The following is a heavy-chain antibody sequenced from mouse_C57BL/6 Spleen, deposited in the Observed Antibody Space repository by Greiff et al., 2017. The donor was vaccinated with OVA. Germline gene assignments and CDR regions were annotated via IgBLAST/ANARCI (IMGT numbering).Heavy chain of an antibody. CDR3: ARPYSRTWFAY. CDR1: GYTFTSYW. V-gene: IGHV1-50*01. J-gene: IGHJ3*01. Sequence: VQLQQPGAELVKPGASVKLSCKASGYTFTSYWMQWVKQRPGQGLEWIGEIGPSDSYTNYNQKFKGKGTLTVDTSSSTAYMQISSLTSEDAAVYYCARPYSRTWFAYWGQGTLVTVSA. D-gene: IGHD6-5*01. CDR2: IGPSDSYT.